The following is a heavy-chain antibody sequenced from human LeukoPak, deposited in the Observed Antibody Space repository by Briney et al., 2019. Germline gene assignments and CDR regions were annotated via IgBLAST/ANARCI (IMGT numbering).Heavy chain of an antibody. CDR1: GDSISAYT. CDR3: ARDKRHSYGRYFD. V-gene: IGHV4-59*01. Sequence: PSETLSLTCIVSGDSISAYTWNWIRQPPGKGLEWIGHMQPTGDSKYKPSLRSGVTMFVDTSKNQVALILSSVTAADTAVYYCARDKRHSYGRYFD. J-gene: IGHJ4*01. CDR2: MQPTGDS. D-gene: IGHD3-10*01.